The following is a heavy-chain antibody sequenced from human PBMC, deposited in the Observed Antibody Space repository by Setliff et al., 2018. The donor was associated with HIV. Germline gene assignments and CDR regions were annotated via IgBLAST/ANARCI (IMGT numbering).Heavy chain of an antibody. V-gene: IGHV4-39*01. CDR3: VRHADFWTSPRGYYFDS. D-gene: IGHD3-3*01. CDR1: GGSISSETSY. CDR2: ISYSGNT. Sequence: SETLSLTCTVSGGSISSETSYWGWIRQSPGKGLEWLGSISYSGNTYYNPSLKSRVTISVDTSKNQFSLKVASVTAADTAIFYCVRHADFWTSPRGYYFDSWGQGTLVTVSS. J-gene: IGHJ4*02.